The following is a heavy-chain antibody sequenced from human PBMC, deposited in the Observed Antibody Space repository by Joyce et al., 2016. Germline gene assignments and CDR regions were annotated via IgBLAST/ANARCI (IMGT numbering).Heavy chain of an antibody. CDR1: GFTFSDYA. CDR3: AKDLDDVLTGSALDY. CDR2: VSLDGGNK. V-gene: IGHV3-30*18. D-gene: IGHD3-9*01. Sequence: QVQLVESGGGVVQPGGSLRLSCAASGFTFSDYAMYWVRQAPGKGLEWVAVVSLDGGNKYYADSVKGQFTISRDNSKNTLYLQMNSLRPEDTAVYYCAKDLDDVLTGSALDYWGQGNLVTVSS. J-gene: IGHJ4*02.